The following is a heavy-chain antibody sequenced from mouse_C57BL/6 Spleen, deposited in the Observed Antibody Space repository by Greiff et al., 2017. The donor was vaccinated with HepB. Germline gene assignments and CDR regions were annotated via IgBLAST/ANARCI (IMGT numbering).Heavy chain of an antibody. D-gene: IGHD2-3*01. Sequence: VQGVESGAELVRPGTSVKMSCKASGYTFTNYWIGWAKQRPGHGLEWIGDIYPGGGYTNYNEKFKGKATLTADKSSSTAYMQFSSLTSEDSAIYYCARREDGYIDYWGQGTTLTVSS. J-gene: IGHJ2*01. V-gene: IGHV1-63*01. CDR2: IYPGGGYT. CDR1: GYTFTNYW. CDR3: ARREDGYIDY.